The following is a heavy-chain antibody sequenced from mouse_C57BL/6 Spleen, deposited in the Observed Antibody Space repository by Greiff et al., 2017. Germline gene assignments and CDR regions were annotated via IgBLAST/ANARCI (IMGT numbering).Heavy chain of an antibody. V-gene: IGHV1-69*01. CDR3: ARGERDDDVVWYFDV. CDR1: GYTFTSYW. CDR2: IDPSDSYT. Sequence: VQLQQPGAELVMPGASVKLSCKASGYTFTSYWMHWVKQRPGQGLEWIGEIDPSDSYTTYNQKFKGKSTLTVAKSSSTAYMQLSSLTSEDSAVYYCARGERDDDVVWYFDVWGTGTTVTVSS. D-gene: IGHD2-4*01. J-gene: IGHJ1*03.